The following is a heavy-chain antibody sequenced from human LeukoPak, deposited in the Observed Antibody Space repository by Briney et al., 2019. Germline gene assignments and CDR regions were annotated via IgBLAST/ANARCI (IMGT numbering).Heavy chain of an antibody. V-gene: IGHV3-48*01. D-gene: IGHD5-24*01. CDR3: ARDGAPMDYYYYMDV. CDR1: GFTFSSYS. Sequence: QPGGSLRLSCAASGFTFSSYSMNWVRQAPGKGLEWVSYISSSSSTIYYADSVKGRFTISRDNAKNSLYLQMNSLRAEDTAVYYCARDGAPMDYYYYMDVWGKGTTVTVSS. CDR2: ISSSSSTI. J-gene: IGHJ6*03.